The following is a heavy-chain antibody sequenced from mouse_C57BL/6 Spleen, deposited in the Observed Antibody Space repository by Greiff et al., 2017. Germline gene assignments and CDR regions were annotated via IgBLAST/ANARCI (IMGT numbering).Heavy chain of an antibody. CDR3: ARQPGQGYFDY. J-gene: IGHJ2*01. D-gene: IGHD3-3*01. CDR2: ISGGGGNT. CDR1: GFTFSSYT. V-gene: IGHV5-9*01. Sequence: DVKLVESGGGLVKPGGSLKLSCAASGFTFSSYTMSWVRQTPEKRLEWVATISGGGGNTYYPDSVKGRFTISRDNAKNTLYLQMSSLRSEDTALYYCARQPGQGYFDYWGQGTTLTVSS.